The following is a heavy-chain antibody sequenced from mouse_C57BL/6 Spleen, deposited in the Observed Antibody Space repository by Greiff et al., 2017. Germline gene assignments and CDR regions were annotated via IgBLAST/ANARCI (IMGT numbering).Heavy chain of an antibody. V-gene: IGHV1-64*01. J-gene: IGHJ2*01. CDR3: ASYGNYGDFDY. D-gene: IGHD2-1*01. CDR1: GYTFTSYW. Sequence: VQLQQPGAELVKPGASVKLSCKASGYTFTSYWMHWVKQRPGQGLAWIGMIHPNSGSTNYNEKFKSKATLTVDKSSSTAYMQLSSLTSEDSSVYDCASYGNYGDFDYWGQGTTLTVST. CDR2: IHPNSGST.